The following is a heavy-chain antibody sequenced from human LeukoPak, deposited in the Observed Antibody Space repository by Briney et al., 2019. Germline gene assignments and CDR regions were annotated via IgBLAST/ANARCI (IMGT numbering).Heavy chain of an antibody. V-gene: IGHV1-69*06. CDR2: IIPVFGTR. Sequence: SVKVSCTASGGAFINYAFSWVRQAPGQGLEWMGGIIPVFGTRNYAQNFQGRVTVTVDKSSRAAYMEMSSLRSDDTAVYYCGYNDDYNYYYIDVWGEGTTVIVSS. CDR3: GYNDDYNYYYIDV. CDR1: GGAFINYA. J-gene: IGHJ6*03. D-gene: IGHD3-16*01.